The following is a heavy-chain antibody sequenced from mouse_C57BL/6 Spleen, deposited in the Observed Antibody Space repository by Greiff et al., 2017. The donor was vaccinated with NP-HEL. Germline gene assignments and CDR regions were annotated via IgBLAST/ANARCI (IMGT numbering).Heavy chain of an antibody. CDR1: GYTFTSYW. D-gene: IGHD4-1*01. Sequence: QLQQPGTELVKPGASVKLSCKASGYTFTSYWMHWVKQRPGQGLEWIGNINPSNGGTNYNEKFKSKATLTVDKSSSTAYMQLSSLTSEDSAVYYCARGKLGHVDYFDYWGQGTTLTVSS. CDR3: ARGKLGHVDYFDY. J-gene: IGHJ2*01. V-gene: IGHV1-53*01. CDR2: INPSNGGT.